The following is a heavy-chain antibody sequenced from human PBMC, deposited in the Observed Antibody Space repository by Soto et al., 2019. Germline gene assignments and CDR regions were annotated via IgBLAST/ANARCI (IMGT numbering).Heavy chain of an antibody. CDR2: ISGSGGST. CDR1: GFTFSSYA. J-gene: IGHJ4*02. CDR3: AKGRSITMIVVVIKTLFDY. Sequence: EVQLLESGGGLVQPGGSLRLSCAASGFTFSSYAMSWVRQAPGKGLEWVSAISGSGGSTYYADSVKGRFTISRDNSKNTLYLQMNSLRAEDTAVHYCAKGRSITMIVVVIKTLFDYWGQGTLVTVSS. D-gene: IGHD3-22*01. V-gene: IGHV3-23*01.